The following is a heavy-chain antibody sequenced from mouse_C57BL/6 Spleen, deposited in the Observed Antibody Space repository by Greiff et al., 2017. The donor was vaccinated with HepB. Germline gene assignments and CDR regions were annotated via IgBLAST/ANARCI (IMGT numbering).Heavy chain of an antibody. V-gene: IGHV5-12*01. CDR2: ISNGGGST. CDR3: ARLGGSSYFDY. Sequence: EVMLVESGGGLVQPGGSLKLSCAASGFTFSDYYMYWVRQTPEKRLEWVAYISNGGGSTYYPDTVKGRFTISRDNAKNTLYLQMSRLKSEDTAMYYCARLGGSSYFDYWGQGTTLTVSS. CDR1: GFTFSDYY. D-gene: IGHD1-1*01. J-gene: IGHJ2*01.